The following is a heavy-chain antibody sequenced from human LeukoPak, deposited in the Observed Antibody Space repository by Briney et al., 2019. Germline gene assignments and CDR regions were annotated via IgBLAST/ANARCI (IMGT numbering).Heavy chain of an antibody. V-gene: IGHV4-31*03. CDR2: IYYSGST. CDR1: GGSISSGGYY. D-gene: IGHD3-10*01. J-gene: IGHJ4*02. CDR3: ARGVPPYGSGSYYFDY. Sequence: SETLSLTCTVSGGSISSGGYYWSWIRQHPGKGLEWIGYIYYSGSTYYNPSLKSRVTISVDTSKNQFSLKLSSVTAADTAVYYCARGVPPYGSGSYYFDYWGQGTLVTVSS.